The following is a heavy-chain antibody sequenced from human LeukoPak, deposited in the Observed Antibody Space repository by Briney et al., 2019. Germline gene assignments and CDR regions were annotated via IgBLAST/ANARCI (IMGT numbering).Heavy chain of an antibody. J-gene: IGHJ4*02. D-gene: IGHD3-22*01. CDR1: GYTFTGYY. CDR2: INPNSGGT. V-gene: IGHV1-2*02. CDR3: AREPYTMIVVVTTLDY. Sequence: ASVKVSCKASGYTFTGYYMHWVRQAPGQGLEWMGWINPNSGGTNYAQKFQGRVTMTRDTSISTAYMELSRLRSDDTAVYYCAREPYTMIVVVTTLDYWGQGTLVTVSS.